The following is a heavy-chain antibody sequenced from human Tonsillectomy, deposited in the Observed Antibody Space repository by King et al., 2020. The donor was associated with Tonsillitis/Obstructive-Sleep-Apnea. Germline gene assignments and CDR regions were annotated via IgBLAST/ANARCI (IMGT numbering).Heavy chain of an antibody. D-gene: IGHD3-22*01. J-gene: IGHJ3*02. V-gene: IGHV2-70*11. CDR3: ERLVAPNYYDSSGYYFPDAFDI. Sequence: TLKESGPALVKPTQTLTLTCTFSGFSLSTSGMCVSWIRQPPGKALEWLARIDWDDDKYYSTSLKTRLTISKDTSKNQVVLTMTNMDPVDTATYYCERLVAPNYYDSSGYYFPDAFDIWGQGTMLTVSS. CDR1: GFSLSTSGMC. CDR2: IDWDDDK.